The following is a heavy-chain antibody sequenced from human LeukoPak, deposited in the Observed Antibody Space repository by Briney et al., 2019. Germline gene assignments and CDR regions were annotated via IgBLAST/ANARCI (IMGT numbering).Heavy chain of an antibody. Sequence: SVKVSCKASGGTFSSYAISWVRQAPGQGLEWMGRIIPILGIANYAQKFQGRVTITADKSTSTAYMELSSLRSEDTAVYYCARDGDGGNSDYWGQGTLVTVSS. V-gene: IGHV1-69*04. D-gene: IGHD4-23*01. CDR2: IIPILGIA. J-gene: IGHJ4*02. CDR3: ARDGDGGNSDY. CDR1: GGTFSSYA.